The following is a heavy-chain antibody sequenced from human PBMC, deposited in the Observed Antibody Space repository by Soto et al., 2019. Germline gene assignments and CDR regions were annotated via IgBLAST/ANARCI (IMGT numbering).Heavy chain of an antibody. D-gene: IGHD2-15*01. V-gene: IGHV4-39*01. J-gene: IGHJ3*02. CDR1: GGSISSSSYY. Sequence: SETLSLTCTVSGGSISSSSYYWGWIRQPPGKGLDWIGSIYYSGSTYYNPSLKSRVTISVDTSKNQFSLKLSSVTAADTAVYYCAALSGGSFVGGDAFDIWGQGTMVTVSS. CDR2: IYYSGST. CDR3: AALSGGSFVGGDAFDI.